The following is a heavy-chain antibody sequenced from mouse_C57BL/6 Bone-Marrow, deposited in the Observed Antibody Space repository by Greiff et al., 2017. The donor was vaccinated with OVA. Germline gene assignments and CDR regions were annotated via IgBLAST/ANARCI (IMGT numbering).Heavy chain of an antibody. CDR1: GYTFTSYW. D-gene: IGHD2-1*01. CDR3: ARSPLIYYGNYFDY. CDR2: IHPNSGST. V-gene: IGHV1-64*01. J-gene: IGHJ2*01. Sequence: QVQLQQPGAELVKPGASVKLSCKASGYTFTSYWMHWVKQRPGQGLEWIGMIHPNSGSTNYNEKFKSKATLTVDKSSSTAYMQLSSLTSDDSAVYYCARSPLIYYGNYFDYWGQGTTLTVSS.